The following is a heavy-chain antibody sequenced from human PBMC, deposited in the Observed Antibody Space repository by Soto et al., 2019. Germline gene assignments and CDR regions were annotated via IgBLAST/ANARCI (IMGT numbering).Heavy chain of an antibody. V-gene: IGHV4-34*01. CDR3: ARSGGRIFGVVIITNHNWFDP. D-gene: IGHD3-3*01. J-gene: IGHJ5*02. CDR2: INHSGST. CDR1: GGSFSGYY. Sequence: PSETLSLTCAVYGGSFSGYYWSWIRQPPGKGLEWIGEINHSGSTNYNPSLKSRVTISVDTSKNQFSLKLSSVTAADTAVYYCARSGGRIFGVVIITNHNWFDPWGQGTLVTV.